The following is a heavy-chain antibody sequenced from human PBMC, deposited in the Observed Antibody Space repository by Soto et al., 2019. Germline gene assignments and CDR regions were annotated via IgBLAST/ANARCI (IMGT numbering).Heavy chain of an antibody. J-gene: IGHJ6*01. CDR3: AKDLDVRLVTPSYGMDV. CDR1: GFTFSSYG. V-gene: IGHV3-30*18. D-gene: IGHD3-9*01. Sequence: QVQLVESGGGVVQPGRSLRLSCAASGFTFSSYGMHWVRQAPGKGLEWVAVISYDGSNKYYADSVKGRFTISRDNSKNTLYLQMNSLRAEDTAVYYCAKDLDVRLVTPSYGMDVW. CDR2: ISYDGSNK.